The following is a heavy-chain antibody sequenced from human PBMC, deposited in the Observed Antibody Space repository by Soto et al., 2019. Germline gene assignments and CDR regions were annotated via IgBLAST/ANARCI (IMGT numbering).Heavy chain of an antibody. CDR1: GYTFTSYG. CDR2: ISAYNGNT. Sequence: ASVKVSCKASGYTFTSYGISWVPQAPGQGLEWMGWISAYNGNTNYAQKLQGRVTMTTDTSTSTAYMELRSLRSDDTAVYYCARGPYYYDSSGYYNSYNWFDPWGQGTLVTVSS. D-gene: IGHD3-22*01. CDR3: ARGPYYYDSSGYYNSYNWFDP. J-gene: IGHJ5*02. V-gene: IGHV1-18*01.